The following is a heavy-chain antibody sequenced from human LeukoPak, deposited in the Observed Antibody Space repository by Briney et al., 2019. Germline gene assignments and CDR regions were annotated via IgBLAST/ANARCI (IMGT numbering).Heavy chain of an antibody. V-gene: IGHV4-38-2*01. Sequence: SGTLSLTCAVSGYSISSGRYWGWIRQPPGKGLGWIGSVFHSGTTYYNPSLKSRVTISVDTSKNQFSLNLRSVTAADTAVYYCARSLSTAGIDYWGQGTLVTVSS. CDR2: VFHSGTT. J-gene: IGHJ4*02. CDR3: ARSLSTAGIDY. D-gene: IGHD2-2*01. CDR1: GYSISSGRY.